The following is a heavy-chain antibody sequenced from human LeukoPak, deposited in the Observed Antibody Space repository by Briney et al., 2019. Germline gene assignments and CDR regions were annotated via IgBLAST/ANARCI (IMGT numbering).Heavy chain of an antibody. Sequence: GGSLRLSCAASGFTLSSYSMNWVRQAPGKGLEWVSSISTSNSYIYYADSVKGRFTISRGNAKNSLYLQMNSLRAEDTAVYYCARIYYYYMDVWGKGTTVTVSS. V-gene: IGHV3-21*01. CDR1: GFTLSSYS. J-gene: IGHJ6*03. CDR3: ARIYYYYMDV. CDR2: ISTSNSYI.